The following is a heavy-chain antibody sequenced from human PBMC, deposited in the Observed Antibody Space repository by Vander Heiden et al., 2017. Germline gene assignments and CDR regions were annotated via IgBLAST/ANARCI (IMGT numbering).Heavy chain of an antibody. CDR1: GYSFTTYW. J-gene: IGHJ4*02. D-gene: IGHD6-19*01. V-gene: IGHV5-51*01. CDR3: ARGRGQWLDYFDS. Sequence: EVQLVQSGAEVKKPGESLKISCEGSGYSFTTYWIGWVRQMPGKGLEWMGIIYPGDSDTRDSPACQGQVTISADKSISTDYLQWSSMKASDTAIYYCARGRGQWLDYFDSWGQGNLVTVSS. CDR2: IYPGDSDT.